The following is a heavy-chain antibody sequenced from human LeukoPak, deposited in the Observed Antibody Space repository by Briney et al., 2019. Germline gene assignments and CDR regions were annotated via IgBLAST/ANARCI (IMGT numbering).Heavy chain of an antibody. CDR2: THSSGTVK. Sequence: GGSLRLSCVVSRFPFSIYEMNWVRQAPGKGPEWVSNTHSSGTVKYYSDSVKGRFSISRDNAKSSLYLQMNSLRVEDTAVYYCALLTVASDFDYWGQGALVTVSS. CDR3: ALLTVASDFDY. J-gene: IGHJ4*02. D-gene: IGHD5-12*01. CDR1: RFPFSIYE. V-gene: IGHV3-48*03.